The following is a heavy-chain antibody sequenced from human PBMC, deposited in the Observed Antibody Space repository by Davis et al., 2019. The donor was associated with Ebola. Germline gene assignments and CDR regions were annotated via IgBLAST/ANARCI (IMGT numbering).Heavy chain of an antibody. Sequence: ASVKVSCKTSGYTFTGNYIHWVRQAPGQGLEWMGWINPSSGETKYAQKFQGRVLMTRDTSIDTAYMDLISLRFDDTAMYYCARGRGRQWLVDYWGQGTLVTVSS. J-gene: IGHJ4*02. V-gene: IGHV1-2*02. D-gene: IGHD6-19*01. CDR3: ARGRGRQWLVDY. CDR2: INPSSGET. CDR1: GYTFTGNY.